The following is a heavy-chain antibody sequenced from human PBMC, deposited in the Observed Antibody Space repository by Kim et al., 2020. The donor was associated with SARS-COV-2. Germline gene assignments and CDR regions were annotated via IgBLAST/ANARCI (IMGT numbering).Heavy chain of an antibody. V-gene: IGHV1-18*01. CDR2: ISAYNGNT. Sequence: ASVKVSCKASGYTFTSYGISWVRQAPGQGLEWMGWISAYNGNTNYAQKLQGRVTMTTDTSTSTAYMELRSLRSDDTAVYYCARGGYYDFWSGGILVDYYYGMDVWGQGTTVTVSS. CDR3: ARGGYYDFWSGGILVDYYYGMDV. CDR1: GYTFTSYG. J-gene: IGHJ6*02. D-gene: IGHD3-3*01.